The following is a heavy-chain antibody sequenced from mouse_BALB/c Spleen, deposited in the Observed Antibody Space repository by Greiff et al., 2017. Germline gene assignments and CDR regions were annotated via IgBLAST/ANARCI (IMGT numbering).Heavy chain of an antibody. J-gene: IGHJ3*01. Sequence: QVQLQQSGAELMKPGASVKISCKATGYTFSSYWIEWVKQRPGHGLEWIGEILPGSGSTNYNEKFKGKATFTANTSSNTAYMQLSSLTSEDSAVYYCARDVCDGYYLAYWGQGTLVTVSA. CDR2: ILPGSGST. CDR1: GYTFSSYW. V-gene: IGHV1-9*01. D-gene: IGHD2-3*01. CDR3: ARDVCDGYYLAY.